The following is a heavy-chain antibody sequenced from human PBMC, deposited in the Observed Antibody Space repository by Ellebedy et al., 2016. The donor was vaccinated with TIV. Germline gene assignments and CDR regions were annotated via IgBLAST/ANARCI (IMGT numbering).Heavy chain of an antibody. CDR2: ISGCGAST. CDR1: GFSFSNYA. V-gene: IGHV3-23*01. J-gene: IGHJ4*02. Sequence: PGGSLRLSCAASGFSFSNYAMSWVRQAPGKGLEWISSISGCGASTWYADSVKGRVTISRDNSKNTLYLQMNSLRVEDTAGYFCAKREFYYESGTYVFDYWGQGTLVTVSS. CDR3: AKREFYYESGTYVFDY. D-gene: IGHD3-10*01.